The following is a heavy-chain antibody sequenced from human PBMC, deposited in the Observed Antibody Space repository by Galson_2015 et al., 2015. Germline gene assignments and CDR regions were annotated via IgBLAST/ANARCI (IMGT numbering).Heavy chain of an antibody. J-gene: IGHJ4*02. D-gene: IGHD1-7*01. Sequence: TVSGGSISSSPYYWGWIRQPPGKGLEWIGSMYYSGSTYYNPSLKSRVTISVDTSKNQFSLKLSSVTAADTAVYYCARQRRDITGTTSYFDYWGQGTLVTVSS. CDR3: ARQRRDITGTTSYFDY. CDR2: MYYSGST. V-gene: IGHV4-39*01. CDR1: GGSISSSPYY.